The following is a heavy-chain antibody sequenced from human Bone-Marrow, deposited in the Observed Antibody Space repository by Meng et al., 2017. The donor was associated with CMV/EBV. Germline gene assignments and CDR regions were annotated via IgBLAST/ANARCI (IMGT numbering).Heavy chain of an antibody. Sequence: QLAVKGRDPGLVETSETLSLTCTVSGGHTSSSSYYWCWIRQPPGKGLEWIGSIYYSGSTYYNPSLKSRVTISVDTSKNQFSLKLSSVTAADTAVYYCARVLSGYFDYWGQGTLVTVSS. V-gene: IGHV4-39*07. J-gene: IGHJ4*02. CDR2: IYYSGST. CDR3: ARVLSGYFDY. D-gene: IGHD2-15*01. CDR1: GGHTSSSSYY.